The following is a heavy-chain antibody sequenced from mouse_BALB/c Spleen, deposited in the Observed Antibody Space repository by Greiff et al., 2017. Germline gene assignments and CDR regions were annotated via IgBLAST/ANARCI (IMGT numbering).Heavy chain of an antibody. V-gene: IGHV1-9*01. CDR3: ARYYALAWFAY. CDR2: ILPGSGST. J-gene: IGHJ3*01. Sequence: QVQLQQSGAELMKPGASVKISCKATGYTFSSYWIEWVKQRPGHGLEWIGEILPGSGSTNYNEKFKGKATFTADTSSNTAYMQLSSLTSEDSAVYYCARYYALAWFAYWGQGTLVTVSA. CDR1: GYTFSSYW. D-gene: IGHD1-1*01.